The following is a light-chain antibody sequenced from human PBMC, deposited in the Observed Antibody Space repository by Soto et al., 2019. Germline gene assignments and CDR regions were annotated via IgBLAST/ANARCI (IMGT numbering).Light chain of an antibody. CDR1: SSDVGSYNL. Sequence: QSALTQPASVSGSPGQSITISCTGTSSDVGSYNLVSWYQQHPGEAPKLMIYEGSKRPSGVSNRFSGSKSDNSASLTISGLQAEDEADYYCCSYAGSSTHGFGTGTKVTVL. J-gene: IGLJ1*01. V-gene: IGLV2-23*01. CDR3: CSYAGSSTHG. CDR2: EGS.